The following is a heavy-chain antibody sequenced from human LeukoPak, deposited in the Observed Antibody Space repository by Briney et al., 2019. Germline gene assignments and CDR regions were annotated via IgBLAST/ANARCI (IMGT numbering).Heavy chain of an antibody. Sequence: ASVKVSCKASGGTFSSYAISWVRQAPGQGLEWMGGIIPIFGTANYAQKFQGRVTITADESTSTAYMELSSLRSEDTAVYYCAREAMVRGDYYYGMDVWGKGTTVTVSS. CDR2: IIPIFGTA. D-gene: IGHD3-10*01. V-gene: IGHV1-69*01. CDR3: AREAMVRGDYYYGMDV. CDR1: GGTFSSYA. J-gene: IGHJ6*04.